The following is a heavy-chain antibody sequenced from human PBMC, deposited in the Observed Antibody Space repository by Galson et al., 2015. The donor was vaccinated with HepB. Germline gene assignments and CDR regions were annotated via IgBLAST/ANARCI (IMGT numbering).Heavy chain of an antibody. CDR1: GFTFSRYG. Sequence: SLRLSCAASGFTFSRYGMHWVRQAPGKGLEWVANIKQDGSEKYYVDSVKGRFTISRDNAKNSLYLQMNSLRAEDTAVYYCARDYSSSWYRPYNWFDPWGQGTLVTVSS. V-gene: IGHV3-7*03. J-gene: IGHJ5*02. D-gene: IGHD6-13*01. CDR2: IKQDGSEK. CDR3: ARDYSSSWYRPYNWFDP.